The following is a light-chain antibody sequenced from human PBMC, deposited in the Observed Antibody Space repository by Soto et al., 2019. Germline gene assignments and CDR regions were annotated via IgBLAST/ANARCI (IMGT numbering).Light chain of an antibody. Sequence: EVVMAPSPATPSVSPGERATLSCGASPGLSITLGWYQQKPGQAPRLLIYDASNRATGIPARFSGSGSGTDFTLTISCLQSEDFATYYCQQYYSYPLTFGGGTKVDIK. CDR1: PGLSIT. CDR3: QQYYSYPLT. V-gene: IGKV3D-15*01. J-gene: IGKJ4*01. CDR2: DAS.